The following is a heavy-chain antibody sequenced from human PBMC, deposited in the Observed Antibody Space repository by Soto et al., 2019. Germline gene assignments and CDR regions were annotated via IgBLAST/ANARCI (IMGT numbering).Heavy chain of an antibody. V-gene: IGHV3-30*18. CDR3: AKDRNSYGSDYYYGMDV. CDR2: ISYAGSNK. J-gene: IGHJ6*02. D-gene: IGHD5-18*01. CDR1: EFTFVGYG. Sequence: TGVSQRLSWTAAEFTFVGYGIHWVRQAPGKGLEWVAVISYAGSNKYYVEYVNGRFTQSRDNSKNTLYLQMNSLRAEDTAVYYCAKDRNSYGSDYYYGMDVWGQGTTVTGSS.